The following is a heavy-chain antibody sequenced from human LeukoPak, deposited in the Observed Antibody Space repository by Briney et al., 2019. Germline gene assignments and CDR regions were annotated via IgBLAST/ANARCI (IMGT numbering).Heavy chain of an antibody. CDR1: GGSFSGYY. CDR3: AREGPDIVLMVSPYYGMDV. CDR2: INHSGST. J-gene: IGHJ6*02. D-gene: IGHD2-8*01. V-gene: IGHV4-34*01. Sequence: SETLSLTCAVYGGSFSGYYWSWIRQPPGKGLEWIGEINHSGSTNYNPSLKSRVTISVDTSKNQFSLKLSSVTAADTAVYYCAREGPDIVLMVSPYYGMDVWGQGTTVTVSS.